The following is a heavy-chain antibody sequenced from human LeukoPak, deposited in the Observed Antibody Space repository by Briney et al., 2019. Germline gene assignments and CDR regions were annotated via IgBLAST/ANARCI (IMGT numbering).Heavy chain of an antibody. V-gene: IGHV4-59*01. J-gene: IGHJ3*02. CDR2: VYYTGST. CDR3: ARTLEYSSPLGAFDI. Sequence: PSETLSLTCTVSGGTLNSFYWSWIRQPPGKGLEWIGYVYYTGSTDYNPSLKSRVTMSVDTSQNQFSLKLSSVTAADTAVYYCARTLEYSSPLGAFDIWGQGTMVTVSS. D-gene: IGHD6-6*01. CDR1: GGTLNSFY.